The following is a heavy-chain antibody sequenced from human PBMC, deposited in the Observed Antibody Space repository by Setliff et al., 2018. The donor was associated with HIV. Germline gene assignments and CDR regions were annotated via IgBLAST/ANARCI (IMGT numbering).Heavy chain of an antibody. CDR2: INPNSGGT. Sequence: ASVKVSCKASGYTFTGYYMHWVRQAPGQGLEWMGRINPNSGGTNYAQKFQGRVTMTRDTSISTAYMELSRLSSDDTAVYYCAREMGPSLAARQLYNWFDPWGQGTLVTVSS. D-gene: IGHD2-15*01. J-gene: IGHJ5*02. CDR3: AREMGPSLAARQLYNWFDP. V-gene: IGHV1-2*06. CDR1: GYTFTGYY.